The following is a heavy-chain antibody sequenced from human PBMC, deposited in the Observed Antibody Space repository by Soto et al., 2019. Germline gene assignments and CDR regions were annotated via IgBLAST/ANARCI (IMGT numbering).Heavy chain of an antibody. Sequence: GGSLRLSCAAPGFNFNIHALHWIRQAPGEGLEWVAVMSPGGNSQYYADSVKGRFTISRDDSKNTLFLHMNSLRAADTAVYYCARGQRALITYGPFDPWGQGTLVTVSS. CDR2: MSPGGNSQ. V-gene: IGHV3-30-3*01. CDR1: GFNFNIHA. CDR3: ARGQRALITYGPFDP. D-gene: IGHD4-17*01. J-gene: IGHJ5*02.